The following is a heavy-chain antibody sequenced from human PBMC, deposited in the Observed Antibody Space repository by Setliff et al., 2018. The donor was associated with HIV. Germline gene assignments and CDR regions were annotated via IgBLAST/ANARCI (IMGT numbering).Heavy chain of an antibody. J-gene: IGHJ6*03. V-gene: IGHV3-11*03. CDR3: VRKGNMVAPHYPDHLFYMDV. CDR1: GFTFSDYY. D-gene: IGHD3-10*01. CDR2: ISSSSSYT. Sequence: GGSLRLSCAASGFTFSDYYMSWIRQAPGKGLEWVSYISSSSSYTNYADSVKGRFTISRDNAKNSLYLQMNSLRAEDTAVYYCVRKGNMVAPHYPDHLFYMDVWGKGTTVTVSS.